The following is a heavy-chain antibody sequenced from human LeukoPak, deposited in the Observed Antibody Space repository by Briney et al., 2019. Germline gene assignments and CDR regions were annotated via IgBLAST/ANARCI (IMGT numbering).Heavy chain of an antibody. Sequence: ASVKVSCKASGYTFSDYYMHWVRQAPGQGLEWMGWINPNSGGTNYAQKFQGRVTMTRDTSISTAYMELSRLRSDDTAVYYCARGDYYGSGSYFPRFGYYYYMDVWGKGTTVTISS. CDR2: INPNSGGT. V-gene: IGHV1-2*02. J-gene: IGHJ6*03. D-gene: IGHD3-10*01. CDR3: ARGDYYGSGSYFPRFGYYYYMDV. CDR1: GYTFSDYY.